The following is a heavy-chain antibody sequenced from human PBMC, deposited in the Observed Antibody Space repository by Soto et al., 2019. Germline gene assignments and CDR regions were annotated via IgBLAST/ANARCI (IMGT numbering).Heavy chain of an antibody. CDR2: INPNGGST. D-gene: IGHD6-6*01. V-gene: IGHV1-46*03. Sequence: ASVKVSCKASGYTFINYYIHWVRQSPGQGLEWMGVINPNGGSTVYAQKFQGRVTLTRDTSTSTVYVELSSLRSDDTAVYFCVRATAARQRDYSYHYYLHIWGKGTTVTVSS. CDR1: GYTFINYY. CDR3: VRATAARQRDYSYHYYLHI. J-gene: IGHJ6*03.